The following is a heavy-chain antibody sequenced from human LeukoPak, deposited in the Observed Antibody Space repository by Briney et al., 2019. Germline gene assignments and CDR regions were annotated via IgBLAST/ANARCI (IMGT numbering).Heavy chain of an antibody. V-gene: IGHV4-34*01. CDR2: FNHSGST. CDR3: ASLVVVVPAAMSALSYYYGMDV. Sequence: SETLSLTWVVNGGSFSGYSWSWFGQPPGKGLDGIGEFNHSGSTNYNPSLKSRVTISVDTSKNQFSLKLSSVTAADTAVYYCASLVVVVPAAMSALSYYYGMDVWGQGTTVTVSS. CDR1: GGSFSGYS. D-gene: IGHD2-2*01. J-gene: IGHJ6*02.